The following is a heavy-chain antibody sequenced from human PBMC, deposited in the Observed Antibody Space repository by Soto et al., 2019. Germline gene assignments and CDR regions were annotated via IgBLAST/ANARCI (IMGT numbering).Heavy chain of an antibody. CDR1: GYTFTSYD. CDR2: MNPNSGNT. V-gene: IGHV1-8*01. Sequence: ASVKVACKASGYTFTSYDINWVRQATGQGLEWMGWMNPNSGNTGYAQKFQGRVTMTRNTSISTAYMELSSLRSEDTAVYYCARAYCSGGSCQTNYYYYYGMDVWGQGTTVTVSS. D-gene: IGHD2-15*01. CDR3: ARAYCSGGSCQTNYYYYYGMDV. J-gene: IGHJ6*02.